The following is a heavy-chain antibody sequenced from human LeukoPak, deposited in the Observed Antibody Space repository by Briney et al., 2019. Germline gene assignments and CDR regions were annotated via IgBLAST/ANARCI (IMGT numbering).Heavy chain of an antibody. CDR3: ARGGTYYDFWSGYYSYYFDY. D-gene: IGHD3-3*01. CDR2: IYHSGST. V-gene: IGHV4-59*01. CDR1: GGSISTYY. J-gene: IGHJ4*02. Sequence: PSETLSLTCTVSGGSISTYYWNWIRQPPGKGLEWIGYIYHSGSTNYNPSLQSRVTISVDTSKNQFSLNLNSVTAADTAVYYCARGGTYYDFWSGYYSYYFDYWGQGTLVTVSS.